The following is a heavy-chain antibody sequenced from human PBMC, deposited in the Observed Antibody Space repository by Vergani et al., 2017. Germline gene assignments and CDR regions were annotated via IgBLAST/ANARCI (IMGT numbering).Heavy chain of an antibody. J-gene: IGHJ4*02. V-gene: IGHV1-46*01. D-gene: IGHD5-12*01. CDR3: ARDPVSGYDFVGFDY. CDR1: GYTFTSYY. Sequence: QVQLVQSGAEVKKPGAPVKVSCKASGYTFTSYYMHWVRQAPGQGLEWMGIINPSGGSTSYAQKFQGRVTMTRDTSTSTVYMELSSLPSEATAVYYCARDPVSGYDFVGFDYWGQGTLVTVSS. CDR2: INPSGGST.